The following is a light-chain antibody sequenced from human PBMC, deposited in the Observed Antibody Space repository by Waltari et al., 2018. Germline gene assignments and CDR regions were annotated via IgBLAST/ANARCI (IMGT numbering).Light chain of an antibody. J-gene: IGKJ2*01. CDR2: KAS. V-gene: IGKV1-5*03. CDR1: QSISPW. CDR3: QEYSNYT. Sequence: DIQMTQSPSILSASVGDRVTITCRASQSISPWLAWYQQKSGKAPKLLIYKASSLEGGVPSRFSGSGSGTEFTLTISSLQPDDFATYYCQEYSNYTFGQGTKLEIK.